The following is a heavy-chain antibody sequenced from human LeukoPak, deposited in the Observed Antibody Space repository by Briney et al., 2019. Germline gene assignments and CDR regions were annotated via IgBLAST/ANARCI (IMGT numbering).Heavy chain of an antibody. CDR2: INPNSGGT. V-gene: IGHV1-2*02. Sequence: ASVKVSCKASGYTFTGYYMHWVRQAPGQGLEWMGWINPNSGGTNYAQKFQGRVTMTRDTSISTAYMELSRLRSDDTAVYYCARVLEGWPRPQLLSPLDYWGQGTLLTVSS. CDR1: GYTFTGYY. CDR3: ARVLEGWPRPQLLSPLDY. D-gene: IGHD2-2*01. J-gene: IGHJ4*02.